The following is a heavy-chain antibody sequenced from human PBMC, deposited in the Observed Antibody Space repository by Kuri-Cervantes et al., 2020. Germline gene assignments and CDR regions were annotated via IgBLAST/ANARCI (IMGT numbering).Heavy chain of an antibody. Sequence: GGSLRLSCAASGFTFDDYAMHWVRQAPGKGLEWVSGISWNSGSIGYADSVKGRFTISRDNAKNSLYLQMNSLRAEDTALYYCAKALNTIFEEVHDAFDICGQGTMVTVSS. CDR2: ISWNSGSI. CDR3: AKALNTIFEEVHDAFDI. D-gene: IGHD3-3*01. V-gene: IGHV3-9*01. CDR1: GFTFDDYA. J-gene: IGHJ3*02.